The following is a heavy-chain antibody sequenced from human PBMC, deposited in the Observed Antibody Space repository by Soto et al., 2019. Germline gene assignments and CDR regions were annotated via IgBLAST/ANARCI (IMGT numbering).Heavy chain of an antibody. Sequence: QVQLVESRGGVVQPGRSLRLSCAASGFTFSSYGMHWVRQAPGKGLEWVTVIWYDGSNKYYADSVKGRFTISRDNSKNTLYLQMNSLRAEDTAVYYCARDKAYYGMDVWGQGTTVTVSS. V-gene: IGHV3-33*01. J-gene: IGHJ6*02. CDR1: GFTFSSYG. CDR2: IWYDGSNK. CDR3: ARDKAYYGMDV.